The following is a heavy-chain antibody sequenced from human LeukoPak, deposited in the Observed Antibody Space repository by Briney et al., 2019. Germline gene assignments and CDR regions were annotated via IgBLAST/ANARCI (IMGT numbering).Heavy chain of an antibody. Sequence: GGSLRLSWEASGLTFSSFAMSWFGQAPGKGLGWVSAISGSGGSTYYADSVKGRFTISRDNSKNTLYLQMNSLRAEDTAVYYCAKAPAPYYYYYGMDVWGQGTAVTVSS. CDR1: GLTFSSFA. V-gene: IGHV3-23*01. CDR2: ISGSGGST. CDR3: AKAPAPYYYYYGMDV. J-gene: IGHJ6*02.